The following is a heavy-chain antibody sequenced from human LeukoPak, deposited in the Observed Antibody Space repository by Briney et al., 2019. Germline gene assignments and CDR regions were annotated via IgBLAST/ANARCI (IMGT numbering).Heavy chain of an antibody. J-gene: IGHJ4*02. V-gene: IGHV3-23*01. D-gene: IGHD6-19*01. CDR3: ARDQQWLVLNGLDY. CDR2: ITASGGST. CDR1: GFTFSNYA. Sequence: GGSRRLSCAAPGFTFSNYAMSGVRRAPGKGLERVSPITASGGSTYYADSVKGRFTISRDNSKNTLYLQMNSLRAEDTAVYDCARDQQWLVLNGLDYWGQRTLVTVPS.